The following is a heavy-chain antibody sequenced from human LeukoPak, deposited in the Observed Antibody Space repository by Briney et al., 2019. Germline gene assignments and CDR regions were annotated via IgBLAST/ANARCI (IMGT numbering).Heavy chain of an antibody. Sequence: GGSLRLSCAASGFTVSSNYMSWVRQAPGKGLEWVSVIYSGGSTYYADSVKGRFTISRDNSKNTLYLQMNSLRAEDTAVYYCARSYDSSGSNWFDPWGQGTLVTVS. J-gene: IGHJ5*02. D-gene: IGHD3-22*01. V-gene: IGHV3-66*01. CDR3: ARSYDSSGSNWFDP. CDR2: IYSGGST. CDR1: GFTVSSNY.